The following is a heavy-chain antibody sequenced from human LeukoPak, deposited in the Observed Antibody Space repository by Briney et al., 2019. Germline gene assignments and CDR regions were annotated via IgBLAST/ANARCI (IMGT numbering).Heavy chain of an antibody. J-gene: IGHJ4*02. CDR2: ISAYNGNT. D-gene: IGHD3-9*01. V-gene: IGHV1-18*04. CDR3: GREGSDILTGYYYYFDY. CDR1: GYTFTSYG. Sequence: ASVKVSCKASGYTFTSYGISWVRQAPGQGLEWMGWISAYNGNTNYAQKLQGRVTMTTGTSTSTAYMELRSLRSDDTAVYYCGREGSDILTGYYYYFDYWGQGTLVTGSS.